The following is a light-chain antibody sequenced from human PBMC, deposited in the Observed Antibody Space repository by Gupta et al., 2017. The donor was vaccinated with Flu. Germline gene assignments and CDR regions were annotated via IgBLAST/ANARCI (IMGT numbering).Light chain of an antibody. J-gene: IGKJ1*01. CDR3: QQWHSFPRT. CDR2: GAS. Sequence: PSSASASVGDRATITVRDSQKIRNWLAWYQQKPGQAPKLLIYGASRLESGVPSRFSGSGSGTDFTLTISSLHPEDFAIYYCQQWHSFPRTFGQGTKVEVK. V-gene: IGKV1-12*01. CDR1: QKIRNW.